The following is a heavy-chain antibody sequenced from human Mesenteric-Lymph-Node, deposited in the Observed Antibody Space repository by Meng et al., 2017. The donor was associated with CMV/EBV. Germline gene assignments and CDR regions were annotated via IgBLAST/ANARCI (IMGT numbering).Heavy chain of an antibody. CDR3: ARGHSGTPLDF. CDR1: GYTFTSYD. CDR2: ISVYNGNT. D-gene: IGHD5-12*01. J-gene: IGHJ4*02. Sequence: VKVSCKPSGYTFTSYDINWVRQAPGQGLEWMGWISVYNGNTNYAQKLQGRVTVTTDTSTRTAYMELRSLRSDDTAVYYCARGHSGTPLDFWGQGTLVTVSS. V-gene: IGHV1-18*01.